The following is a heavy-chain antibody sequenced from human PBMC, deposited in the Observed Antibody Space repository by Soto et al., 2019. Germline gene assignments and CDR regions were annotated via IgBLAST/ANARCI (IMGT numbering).Heavy chain of an antibody. CDR2: ISGSSRYT. CDR1: GFNSSDHY. D-gene: IGHD6-19*01. Sequence: GGSLRLSCAASGFNSSDHYMNWIRQAPGKGLEWVSYISGSSRYTNFADSVKGRFTISRDNAKNSLYLQMNSLRAEDTAVYYCARHTSGWHYYDYWGQGTPVTVSS. CDR3: ARHTSGWHYYDY. V-gene: IGHV3-11*06. J-gene: IGHJ4*02.